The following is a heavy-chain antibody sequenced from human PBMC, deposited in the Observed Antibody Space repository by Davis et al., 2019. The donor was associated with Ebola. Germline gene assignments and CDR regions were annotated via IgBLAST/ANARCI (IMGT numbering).Heavy chain of an antibody. J-gene: IGHJ5*02. V-gene: IGHV4-34*01. CDR3: TRGYSNWFDP. CDR1: GGSFSGYY. Sequence: MPSETLSLTCAVYGGSFSGYYWNWIRQPPGKGLEWIGEINHSGSTNYNPSLKSRVTISVDTSKNQFSLKLSSVTAADTAVYYCTRGYSNWFDPWGQGTLVTVSS. CDR2: INHSGST. D-gene: IGHD5-12*01.